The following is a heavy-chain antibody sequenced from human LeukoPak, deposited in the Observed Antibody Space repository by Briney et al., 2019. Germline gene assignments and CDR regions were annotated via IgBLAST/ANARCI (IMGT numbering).Heavy chain of an antibody. CDR3: ARTFAYNWNYAFQDY. V-gene: IGHV3-30*02. Sequence: GGSLRLSCAASGFTLSSYGMHWVRQAPGKGLEWVAFIRYDGSNKYYADSVKGRFTISRDNSKNTLYLQMNSLRAEDTAVYYCARTFAYNWNYAFQDYWGQGTLVTVSS. J-gene: IGHJ4*02. D-gene: IGHD1-7*01. CDR1: GFTLSSYG. CDR2: IRYDGSNK.